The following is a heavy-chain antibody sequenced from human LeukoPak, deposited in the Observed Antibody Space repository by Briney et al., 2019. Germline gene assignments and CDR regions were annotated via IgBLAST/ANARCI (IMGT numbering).Heavy chain of an antibody. J-gene: IGHJ4*02. Sequence: GSVKVSCKASGYTFTGYYMHWVRQAPGQGLEWMGRINPNSGGTNYAQKFQGRVTMTRDTSISTAYMELSRLRSDDTAVYYCARVPYYDILTGYNYYFDYWGQGTLVIVSS. D-gene: IGHD3-9*01. CDR1: GYTFTGYY. CDR2: INPNSGGT. V-gene: IGHV1-2*06. CDR3: ARVPYYDILTGYNYYFDY.